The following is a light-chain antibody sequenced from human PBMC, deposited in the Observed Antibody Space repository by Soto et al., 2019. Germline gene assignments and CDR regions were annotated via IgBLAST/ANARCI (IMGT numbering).Light chain of an antibody. Sequence: DSQMTQSPSTLSASVGDRVTITCRASQSISSWLAWYQQKPGKAPNLLIYKASSLESGVPSRFSGSGSGTEFTLTISSLQPDDFATYYCQQYNSYWTFGQGTKVDIK. CDR3: QQYNSYWT. V-gene: IGKV1-5*03. J-gene: IGKJ1*01. CDR1: QSISSW. CDR2: KAS.